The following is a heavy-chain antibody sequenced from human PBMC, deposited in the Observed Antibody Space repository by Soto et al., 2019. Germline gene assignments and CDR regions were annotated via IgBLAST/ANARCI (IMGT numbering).Heavy chain of an antibody. CDR2: VSGRGGST. Sequence: TGGSLRLSCAASGFTFSSYAMSWVRQAPGKGLEWVSAVSGRGGSTYYADSVKGRFTISRDDSKNTLYLQMNSLRAEDTAVYYCARWSGTYNGMDVWGQGTTVTVSS. J-gene: IGHJ6*02. CDR3: ARWSGTYNGMDV. D-gene: IGHD3-3*01. V-gene: IGHV3-23*01. CDR1: GFTFSSYA.